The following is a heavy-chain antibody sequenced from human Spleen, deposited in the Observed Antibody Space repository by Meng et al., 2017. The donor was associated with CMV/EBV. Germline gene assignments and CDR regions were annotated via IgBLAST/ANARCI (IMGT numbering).Heavy chain of an antibody. J-gene: IGHJ4*02. Sequence: GESLKIPCAASGFTFSDYYLSWIRQAPGKGLQWISYISRGGSATYYADSVKGRFTMSKDNAKNSVYLEMNSLRGEDTAVYYCARDIGYCSDGSCRKEGDLDYWGQGTLVTVSS. CDR3: ARDIGYCSDGSCRKEGDLDY. V-gene: IGHV3-11*04. CDR2: ISRGGSAT. CDR1: GFTFSDYY. D-gene: IGHD2-15*01.